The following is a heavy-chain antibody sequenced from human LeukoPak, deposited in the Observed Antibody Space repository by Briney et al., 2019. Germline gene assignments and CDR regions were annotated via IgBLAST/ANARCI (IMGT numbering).Heavy chain of an antibody. V-gene: IGHV4-34*01. Sequence: PSETLSLTCAVDGGSFSGYYWSWIRQPPGKGLEWIGEINHSGSTNYNPSLKSRVTISVDTSKNQFSLKLSSVTAADTAVYYCARVALQDIVVVVAATRDYYYMDVWGKGTTVTVSS. CDR3: ARVALQDIVVVVAATRDYYYMDV. J-gene: IGHJ6*03. CDR1: GGSFSGYY. D-gene: IGHD2-15*01. CDR2: INHSGST.